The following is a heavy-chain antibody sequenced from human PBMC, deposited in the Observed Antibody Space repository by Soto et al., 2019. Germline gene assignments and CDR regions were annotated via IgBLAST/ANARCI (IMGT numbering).Heavy chain of an antibody. V-gene: IGHV4-30-4*01. J-gene: IGHJ4*02. D-gene: IGHD5-12*01. CDR2: SYYSGST. CDR1: GGSISSGDYY. CDR3: ARWLGYGPHFDY. Sequence: QVQLQESGPGLVKPSQTLSLTCTVSGGSISSGDYYWSWIRQPPGKGLEWIGYSYYSGSTYYNPSPQSRVTISVDTSKNHVSLEPSSVTAADTAVYYCARWLGYGPHFDYWGQGTLVTVSS.